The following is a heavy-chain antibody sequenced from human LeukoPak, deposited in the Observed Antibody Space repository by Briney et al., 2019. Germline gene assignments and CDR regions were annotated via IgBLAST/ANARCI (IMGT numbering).Heavy chain of an antibody. Sequence: ASVKVSCKASGYTFTSYYMHWARQAPGQGIEWMGIINPSGGSTSYAQKFQGRVTMTRDTSTSTVYMELSSLRSEDTAVYYCAREPYGYSYGPPSNWFDPWGQGTLVTVSS. CDR3: AREPYGYSYGPPSNWFDP. D-gene: IGHD5-18*01. CDR1: GYTFTSYY. CDR2: INPSGGST. V-gene: IGHV1-46*01. J-gene: IGHJ5*02.